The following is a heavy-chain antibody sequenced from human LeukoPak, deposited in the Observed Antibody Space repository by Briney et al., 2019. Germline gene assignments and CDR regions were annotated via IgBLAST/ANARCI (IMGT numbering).Heavy chain of an antibody. D-gene: IGHD3-22*01. CDR2: ISGSGGST. CDR3: TTDSYYYDLFDY. V-gene: IGHV3-23*01. Sequence: PGGSLRLSCAASGFTFSSYSMNWVRQAPGKGLEWVSAISGSGGSTYYADSVKGRFTISRDNSKNTLYLQMNSLRAEDTAVYYCTTDSYYYDLFDYWGQGALVTVSS. J-gene: IGHJ4*02. CDR1: GFTFSSYS.